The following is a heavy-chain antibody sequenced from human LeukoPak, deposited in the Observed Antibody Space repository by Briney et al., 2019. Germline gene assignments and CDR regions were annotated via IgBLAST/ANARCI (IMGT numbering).Heavy chain of an antibody. V-gene: IGHV4-59*01. Sequence: PSETLSLTCTVSGASISSWYWSWIRQPPGKGLEWIGYIYYSRSTNYNPSLKSRVTISVDTSKNQFSLKLSSVTAADTAVYYCARGGGQQLYREDAFDIWGQGTMVTVSS. CDR1: GASISSWY. D-gene: IGHD6-13*01. CDR3: ARGGGQQLYREDAFDI. CDR2: IYYSRST. J-gene: IGHJ3*02.